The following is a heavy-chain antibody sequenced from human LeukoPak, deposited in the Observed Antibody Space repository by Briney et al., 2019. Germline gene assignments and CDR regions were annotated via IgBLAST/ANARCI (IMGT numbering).Heavy chain of an antibody. Sequence: ASVKVSCKASGYTFTSYYMHWVRQAPRQGLQWMGWISGYIGSTNYARKFQGRVSMTTDTSTSTVYMELRSLRSDDTAVYYCARVGHRDEDYFDYWGQGTLVTVSS. D-gene: IGHD5-24*01. CDR3: ARVGHRDEDYFDY. CDR2: ISGYIGST. CDR1: GYTFTSYY. J-gene: IGHJ4*02. V-gene: IGHV1-18*04.